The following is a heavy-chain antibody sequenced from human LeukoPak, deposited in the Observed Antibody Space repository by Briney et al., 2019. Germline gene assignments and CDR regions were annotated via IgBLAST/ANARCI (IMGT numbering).Heavy chain of an antibody. V-gene: IGHV3-53*01. CDR1: GFSVSSNY. Sequence: GGSLRLSCAASGFSVSSNYMNWVRQAPGKGLEWVSIIYSGGTTYYADSVKGRFTISRDNSKNTLYLRMNSLRAEDTAVYYCARERGGSYAFDIWGQGTMVTVSS. CDR2: IYSGGTT. J-gene: IGHJ3*02. CDR3: ARERGGSYAFDI. D-gene: IGHD1-26*01.